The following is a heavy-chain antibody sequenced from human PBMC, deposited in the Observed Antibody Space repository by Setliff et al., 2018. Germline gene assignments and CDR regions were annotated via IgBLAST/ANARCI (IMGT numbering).Heavy chain of an antibody. CDR3: TTDRNYYDSSGYYIYNHYYMDV. CDR2: IKSKTDGGTT. CDR1: GFTFSYFS. V-gene: IGHV3-15*01. J-gene: IGHJ6*03. D-gene: IGHD3-22*01. Sequence: PGGSLRLSCAGSGFTFSYFSMSWVRQVPGKGLEWVGRIKSKTDGGTTDYAAPVKGRFTISRDDSKNTLYLQMKSLKTEDTAVYYCTTDRNYYDSSGYYIYNHYYMDVWGKGTTVTVSS.